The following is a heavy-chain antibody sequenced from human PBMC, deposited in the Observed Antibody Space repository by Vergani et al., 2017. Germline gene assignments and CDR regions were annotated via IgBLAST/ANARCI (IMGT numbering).Heavy chain of an antibody. CDR3: AKDIREGSSWLRAYYYYGMDV. V-gene: IGHV3-23*04. CDR1: GFTFSSYS. CDR2: ISGSGGST. Sequence: EVQLVESGGGLVKPGGSLRLSCAASGFTFSSYSMNWVRQAPGKGLEWVSAISGSGGSTYYADSVKGRFTISRDNSKNTLYLQMNSLRAEDTAVYYCAKDIREGSSWLRAYYYYGMDVWGQGP. D-gene: IGHD6-13*01. J-gene: IGHJ6*02.